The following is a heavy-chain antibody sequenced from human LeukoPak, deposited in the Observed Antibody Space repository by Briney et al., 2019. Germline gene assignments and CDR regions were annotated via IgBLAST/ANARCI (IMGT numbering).Heavy chain of an antibody. V-gene: IGHV4-31*03. CDR3: ARVGGTLVYFDY. J-gene: IGHJ4*02. CDR1: DGSISSGGYY. D-gene: IGHD4-23*01. Sequence: SQTLSLTCTVSDGSISSGGYYCSWIRQHPGKGLEWIGYIYYSGSTYYNPSLKSRVTISVDTSKNQFSLKLSSVTAADTAVYYCARVGGTLVYFDYWGQGTLVTVSS. CDR2: IYYSGST.